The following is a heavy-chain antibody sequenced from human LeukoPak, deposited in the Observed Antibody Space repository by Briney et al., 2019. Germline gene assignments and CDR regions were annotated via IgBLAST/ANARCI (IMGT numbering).Heavy chain of an antibody. CDR1: GGSISSSSYY. CDR3: AVSVGIGYENYFDY. CDR2: IYYSGST. V-gene: IGHV4-39*01. Sequence: SETLSLTCTVSGGSISSSSYYWGWIRQPPGKGLEWIGSIYYSGSTYYNPSLKSRVTISVDTSKNQFSLKLSSVTAADTAVYYCAVSVGIGYENYFDYWGQGTLVTVSS. D-gene: IGHD5-12*01. J-gene: IGHJ4*02.